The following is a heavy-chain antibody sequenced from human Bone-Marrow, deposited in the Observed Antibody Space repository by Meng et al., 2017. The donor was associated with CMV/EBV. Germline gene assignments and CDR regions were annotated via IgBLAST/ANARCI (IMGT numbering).Heavy chain of an antibody. CDR2: IYYSGRT. D-gene: IGHD6-6*01. J-gene: IGHJ5*02. V-gene: IGHV4-61*01. Sequence: GSLRLSCTVSGGSVSSGSYYWSWIRQPPGRGLEWIGYIYYSGRTNYSPSLESRVTISIDTSKNQFSLKLTSVTAADTAVYYCAKVPSGLAGRPWWFGPWGQGTLVTVSS. CDR1: GGSVSSGSYY. CDR3: AKVPSGLAGRPWWFGP.